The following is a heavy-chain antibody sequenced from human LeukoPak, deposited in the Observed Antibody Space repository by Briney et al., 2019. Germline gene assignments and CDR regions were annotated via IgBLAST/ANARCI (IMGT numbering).Heavy chain of an antibody. V-gene: IGHV3-7*01. Sequence: GGSLRPSCAASGFTFSSHWMSWVRQAPGKGLEWVANIKKDGSEKYYVDAVKGRFTISRDNAKTSLYLQMNSLRAEDTAVYYCARDLSGIAGYTYGRGIDYWGQGTLVTVSS. CDR3: ARDLSGIAGYTYGRGIDY. D-gene: IGHD5-18*01. CDR2: IKKDGSEK. CDR1: GFTFSSHW. J-gene: IGHJ4*02.